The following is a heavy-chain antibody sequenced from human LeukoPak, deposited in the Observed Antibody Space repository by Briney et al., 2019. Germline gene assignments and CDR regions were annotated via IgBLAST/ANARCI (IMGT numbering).Heavy chain of an antibody. CDR1: GVSFNDYY. CDR3: TRMTTGHDY. Sequence: SQTLSLTCAVSGVSFNDYYWSWVRQTPGKGLEWIGEINHSGYTNDSPSLKSRVTLSIDTSRKQFSLNLRSVTVADSGIYYCTRMTTGHDYWGQGTLVTVSS. D-gene: IGHD4-17*01. V-gene: IGHV4-34*01. CDR2: INHSGYT. J-gene: IGHJ4*02.